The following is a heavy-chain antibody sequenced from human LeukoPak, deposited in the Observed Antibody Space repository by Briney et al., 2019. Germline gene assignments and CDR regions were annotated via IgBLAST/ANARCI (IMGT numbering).Heavy chain of an antibody. J-gene: IGHJ4*02. CDR2: IVVGSGNT. Sequence: SVKVCCKASGRIFTSSAMQWVRQARGPRLEWIGWIVVGSGNTNYAQKFQGRVTITRDTSTSTAYMELTSLRSEDTAMYYCAAGGETVPFDYWGQGTLVTVSS. V-gene: IGHV1-58*02. CDR1: GRIFTSSA. D-gene: IGHD7-27*01. CDR3: AAGGETVPFDY.